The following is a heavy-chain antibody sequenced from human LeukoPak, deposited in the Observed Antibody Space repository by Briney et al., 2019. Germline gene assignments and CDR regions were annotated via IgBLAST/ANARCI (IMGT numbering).Heavy chain of an antibody. V-gene: IGHV4-59*01. CDR3: ARARDYDPPAFYYYYMDV. D-gene: IGHD4-17*01. CDR2: IYYSGST. CDR1: VGSISSYY. J-gene: IGHJ6*03. Sequence: PSETLSLTCTVSVGSISSYYWSWSRQPPQRGLEWIGYIYYSGSTNYNPSLKSRVPISVDTSKNQFSLKLSSVTAADPAVYYCARARDYDPPAFYYYYMDVWGKGTTVTVSS.